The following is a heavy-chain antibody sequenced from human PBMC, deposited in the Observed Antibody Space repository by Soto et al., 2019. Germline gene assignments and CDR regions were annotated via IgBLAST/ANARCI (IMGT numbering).Heavy chain of an antibody. V-gene: IGHV4-59*08. CDR3: ARQGYCGGGSCECFAP. Sequence: SSETLSLTCSVSGGSIGNFYWSWIRQSPEKGLEWLGYVTHTNNANHNPSLTGRLTISVDTTKNVFSLRLRSVTAADTAIYFCARQGYCGGGSCECFAPGGRGTLVTFPS. D-gene: IGHD2-15*01. CDR2: VTHTNNA. J-gene: IGHJ5*02. CDR1: GGSIGNFY.